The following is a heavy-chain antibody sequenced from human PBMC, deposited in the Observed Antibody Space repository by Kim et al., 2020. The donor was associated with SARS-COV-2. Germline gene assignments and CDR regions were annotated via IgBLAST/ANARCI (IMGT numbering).Heavy chain of an antibody. V-gene: IGHV4-39*07. J-gene: IGHJ5*02. D-gene: IGHD3-16*02. CDR3: ARGVYDYVWGSYRRAWDNWFDP. Sequence: SETLSLTCTVSGGSISSSSYYWGWIRQPPGKGLEWIGSIYYSGSTYYNPSLKSRVTISVDTSKNQFSLKLSSVTAADTAVYYCARGVYDYVWGSYRRAWDNWFDPWGQGTLVTVSS. CDR2: IYYSGST. CDR1: GGSISSSSYY.